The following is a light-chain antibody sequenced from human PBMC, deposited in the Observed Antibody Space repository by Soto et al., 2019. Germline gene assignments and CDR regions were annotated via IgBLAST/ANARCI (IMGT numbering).Light chain of an antibody. Sequence: DIQMTQSPSTLSASIGDRVVITCRASESISSWLAWYQQKPGKAPKLLIYDVSSLESGAPSRFSGSGSGTEFTLTISSLQPDDFATYYCQHMRTFGQGTKVDI. CDR1: ESISSW. V-gene: IGKV1-5*01. CDR2: DVS. CDR3: QHMRT. J-gene: IGKJ1*01.